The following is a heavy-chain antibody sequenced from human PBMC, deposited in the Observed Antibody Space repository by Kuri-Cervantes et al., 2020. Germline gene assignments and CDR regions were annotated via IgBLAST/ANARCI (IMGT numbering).Heavy chain of an antibody. Sequence: GESLKISCAASGFTFSNYWMSWVRQAPGKGLERVANIKQDGSEKYYVDSVKGRFTISRDNAKNSLYLQMNSLRAEDTAVYYCARDSHYGWYGVDYWGQGTLVTVSS. CDR1: GFTFSNYW. V-gene: IGHV3-7*01. CDR3: ARDSHYGWYGVDY. CDR2: IKQDGSEK. J-gene: IGHJ4*02. D-gene: IGHD6-19*01.